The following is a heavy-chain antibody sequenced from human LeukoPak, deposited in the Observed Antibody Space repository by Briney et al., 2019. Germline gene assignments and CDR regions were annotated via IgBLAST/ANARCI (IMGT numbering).Heavy chain of an antibody. CDR3: ARGSSGSSDY. D-gene: IGHD6-19*01. V-gene: IGHV6-1*01. CDR1: GDSVSGNIVA. CDR2: TNYRSKWYN. Sequence: SQTLSLTCDISGDSVSGNIVAWNWIRQSPSRGLEWLGRTNYRSKWYNDYAVSVRGRITINPDTSKNRLSLQLDSVTPEDTAVYYCARGSSGSSDYWGQGTLVTVSS. J-gene: IGHJ4*02.